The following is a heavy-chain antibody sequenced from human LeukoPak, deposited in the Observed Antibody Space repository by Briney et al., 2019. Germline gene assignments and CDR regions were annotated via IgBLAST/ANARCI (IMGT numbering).Heavy chain of an antibody. CDR2: ISSSSSYI. CDR1: GFTFSSYS. Sequence: PGGSLRLSCAASGFTFSSYSMNWVRQAPGKGLEWVSSISSSSSYIYYADSVKGRFTISRDNAKNSLYLQMNSLRAEDTAVYYCARDRNVWFGEFPFDYWGQGTLVTVSS. J-gene: IGHJ4*02. CDR3: ARDRNVWFGEFPFDY. D-gene: IGHD3-10*01. V-gene: IGHV3-21*01.